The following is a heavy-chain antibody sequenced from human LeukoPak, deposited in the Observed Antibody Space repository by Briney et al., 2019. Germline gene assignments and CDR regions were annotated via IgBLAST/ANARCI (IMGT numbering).Heavy chain of an antibody. D-gene: IGHD4-23*01. V-gene: IGHV3-74*01. Sequence: PGGSLRLSCAASGFPFSSYWMHWVRQVPGKGLLWVSRINSDGSATIYADSVRGRFTISRDNAKNSLYLQMNRLSAEDTAIYYCARAPGGPRPGNWFDPWGQGSLVTVSS. J-gene: IGHJ5*02. CDR1: GFPFSSYW. CDR3: ARAPGGPRPGNWFDP. CDR2: INSDGSAT.